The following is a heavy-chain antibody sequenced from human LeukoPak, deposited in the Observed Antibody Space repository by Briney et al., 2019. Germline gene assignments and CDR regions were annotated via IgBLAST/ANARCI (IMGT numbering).Heavy chain of an antibody. V-gene: IGHV3-43D*03. CDR2: ISWDGGST. CDR3: AKDADPVVAATHYYYYMDV. CDR1: GFTFDDYA. J-gene: IGHJ6*03. D-gene: IGHD2-15*01. Sequence: GGSLRLSCAASGFTFDDYAMHWVRQAPGKGLEWVSLISWDGGSTYYADSVKGRFTISRDNSKNSLYLQMNSLRAEDTALYYCAKDADPVVAATHYYYYMDVWGKGTTVTVSS.